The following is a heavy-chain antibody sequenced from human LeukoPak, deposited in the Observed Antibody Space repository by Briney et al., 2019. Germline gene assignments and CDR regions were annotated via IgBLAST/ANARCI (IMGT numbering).Heavy chain of an antibody. CDR2: IYHSGST. CDR1: GGSFSVYY. D-gene: IGHD5-24*01. Sequence: SETLSLTCAVYGGSFSVYYWSWIRQPPGKGLEWIGEIYHSGSTNYNPSLKSRVTISVDKSKNQFSLKLSSVTAADTAVYYCASGKRWLQSPFDYWGQGTLVTVSS. J-gene: IGHJ4*02. CDR3: ASGKRWLQSPFDY. V-gene: IGHV4-34*01.